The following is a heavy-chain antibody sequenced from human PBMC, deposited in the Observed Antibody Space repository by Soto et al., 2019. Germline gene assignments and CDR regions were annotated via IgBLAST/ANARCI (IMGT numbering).Heavy chain of an antibody. CDR2: IWYDGSNK. CDR3: ARDSQLWVFDY. J-gene: IGHJ4*02. Sequence: PGGSLRLSCAASGFTFSSYGMHWVRQAPGKGLEWVAVIWYDGSNKYYADSVKGRFTISRDNSKNTLYLQMNSLRAEDTAVYYCARDSQLWVFDYWGQGTLVTVSS. V-gene: IGHV3-33*01. CDR1: GFTFSSYG. D-gene: IGHD5-18*01.